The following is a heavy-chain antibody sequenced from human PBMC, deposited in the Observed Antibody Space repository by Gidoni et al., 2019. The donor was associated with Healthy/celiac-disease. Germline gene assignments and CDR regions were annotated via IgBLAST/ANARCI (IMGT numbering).Heavy chain of an antibody. J-gene: IGHJ4*02. CDR3: AKDSRIVGATIDY. Sequence: QVQLVESGGGVVQPGRSLRLSCAASGFTFSSYGMHWVRQAPGKGLEWVAVISYDGSNKYYADSVKGRFTISRDNSKNTLYLQMNSLRAEDTAVYYCAKDSRIVGATIDYWGQGTLVTVSS. V-gene: IGHV3-30*18. CDR1: GFTFSSYG. CDR2: ISYDGSNK. D-gene: IGHD1-26*01.